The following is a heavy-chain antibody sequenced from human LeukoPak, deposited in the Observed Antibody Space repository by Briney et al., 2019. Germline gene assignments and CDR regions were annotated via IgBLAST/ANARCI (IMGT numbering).Heavy chain of an antibody. CDR3: AKDDYGDYFDY. D-gene: IGHD4-17*01. CDR1: GFTFSSYG. Sequence: AGGSLRLSCAASGFTFSSYGMHWVRQAPGKGLEWVAVISYDGSNKYYADSVKGRLTISRDNSKNTLYLQMNSLRAEDTAVYYCAKDDYGDYFDYWGQGTLVTVSS. V-gene: IGHV3-30*18. CDR2: ISYDGSNK. J-gene: IGHJ4*02.